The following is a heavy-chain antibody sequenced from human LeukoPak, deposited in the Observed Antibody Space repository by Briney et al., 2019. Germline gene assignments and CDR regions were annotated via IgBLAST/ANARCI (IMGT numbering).Heavy chain of an antibody. CDR1: GGSISSGGYY. CDR3: ARGPYDILTGYYCTTFDY. Sequence: SQTLSLTCTASGGSISSGGYYWSWIRQHPGKGLEWIGYIYYSGSTYYNPSLKSRVTISVDTSKNQFSLKLSSVTAADTAVYYCARGPYDILTGYYCTTFDYWGQGTLVTVSS. CDR2: IYYSGST. J-gene: IGHJ4*02. V-gene: IGHV4-31*03. D-gene: IGHD3-9*01.